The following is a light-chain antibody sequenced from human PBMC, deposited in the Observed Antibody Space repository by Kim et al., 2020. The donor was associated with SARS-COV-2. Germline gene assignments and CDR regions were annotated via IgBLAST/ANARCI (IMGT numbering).Light chain of an antibody. CDR2: RNN. Sequence: RQTATLTCTGNNNNVGNEGAAWRQQHQGHPPKLLSYRNNNRPSGISERLSASRSGNTASLTITGLQPEDEADYYCSAWDSSLSGWVFGGGTKLTVL. CDR3: SAWDSSLSGWV. J-gene: IGLJ3*02. V-gene: IGLV10-54*01. CDR1: NNNVGNEG.